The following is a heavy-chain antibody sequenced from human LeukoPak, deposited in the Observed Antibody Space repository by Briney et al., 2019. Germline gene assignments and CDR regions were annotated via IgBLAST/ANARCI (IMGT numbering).Heavy chain of an antibody. CDR1: GGSISSYY. V-gene: IGHV4-59*01. Sequence: SETLSLTCTVSGGSISSYYWSWIRQPPGKGLEWIGYIYYSGSTNYNPSLKSRVTISVDTSKNQFSLKLSSVTAADTAVYYCARVEGYSYGLFDYWGQGTLVTVSS. CDR2: IYYSGST. D-gene: IGHD5-18*01. J-gene: IGHJ4*02. CDR3: ARVEGYSYGLFDY.